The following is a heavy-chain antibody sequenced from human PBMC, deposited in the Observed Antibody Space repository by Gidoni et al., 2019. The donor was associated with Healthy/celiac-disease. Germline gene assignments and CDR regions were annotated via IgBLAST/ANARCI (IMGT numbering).Heavy chain of an antibody. Sequence: EVQLVQSGAEVKKPGESLKISCQGSGYSFTSYWTGWVRQMPGKGLEWMGIIYPGDSDTRYSPSFQGQVTISADKSISTAYLQWSSLKASDTAMYYCARHEGVQQWLGQNDYWGQGTLVTVSS. J-gene: IGHJ4*02. CDR3: ARHEGVQQWLGQNDY. CDR2: IYPGDSDT. CDR1: GYSFTSYW. D-gene: IGHD6-19*01. V-gene: IGHV5-51*01.